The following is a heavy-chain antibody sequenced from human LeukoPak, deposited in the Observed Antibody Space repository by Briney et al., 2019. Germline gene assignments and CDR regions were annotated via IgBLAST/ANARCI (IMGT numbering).Heavy chain of an antibody. CDR2: MSSSGSTI. Sequence: GGSLRLSCAASGFTFSSYEMNWVRQAPGEGVEWVSYMSSSGSTIYYRDSVKGRCTISRDNAKNSLYVHMKSLRPGHASVDYFAEPGIPMTRGVWGTGPTLTISS. CDR3: AEPGIPMTRGV. J-gene: IGHJ6*04. V-gene: IGHV3-48*03. D-gene: IGHD3-22*01. CDR1: GFTFSSYE.